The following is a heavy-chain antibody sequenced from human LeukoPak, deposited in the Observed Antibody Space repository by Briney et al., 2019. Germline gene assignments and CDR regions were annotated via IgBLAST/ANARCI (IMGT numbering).Heavy chain of an antibody. Sequence: SETLSLTCTVSGGSISSYYWSWIRQPPGKGLEWIGYIYYSGSTNYNPSLKSRVTISVNTSKNQFSLKLSSVTAADTAVYYCARGPANAYYYGSGSRILDYWGQGTLVTVSS. CDR2: IYYSGST. CDR1: GGSISSYY. D-gene: IGHD3-10*01. J-gene: IGHJ4*02. CDR3: ARGPANAYYYGSGSRILDY. V-gene: IGHV4-59*12.